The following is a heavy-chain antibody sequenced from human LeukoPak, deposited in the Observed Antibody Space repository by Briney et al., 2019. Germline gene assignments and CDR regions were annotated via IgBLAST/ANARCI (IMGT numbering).Heavy chain of an antibody. Sequence: PGGSLRLSCAASGFTFSDYYMSWIRQAPGKGLEWVSYISSSGSTIYYADSVKGRFTISRDNAKNSLYLQMNSLRAEDTAVYYCARDGRDGYNSYYYYYGMDVWGQGTTVTVSS. CDR1: GFTFSDYY. V-gene: IGHV3-11*04. CDR2: ISSSGSTI. D-gene: IGHD5-24*01. CDR3: ARDGRDGYNSYYYYYGMDV. J-gene: IGHJ6*02.